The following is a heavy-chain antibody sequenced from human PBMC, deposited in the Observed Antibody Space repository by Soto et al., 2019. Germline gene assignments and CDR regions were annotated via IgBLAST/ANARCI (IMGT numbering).Heavy chain of an antibody. CDR2: ITPYSGAT. J-gene: IGHJ4*02. V-gene: IGHV1-18*01. CDR1: GYTFTDYG. D-gene: IGHD5-18*01. CDR3: ARGDYSYNPPSYEY. Sequence: QVQLVQSGAEVEKPGASVKVSCRASGYTFTDYGISWVRQAPGQGLEWMGWITPYSGATNYAQKLQGRVTMTTDTSTSTAYMELRSLRSDDTGVYYCARGDYSYNPPSYEYWCQGTLVTVSS.